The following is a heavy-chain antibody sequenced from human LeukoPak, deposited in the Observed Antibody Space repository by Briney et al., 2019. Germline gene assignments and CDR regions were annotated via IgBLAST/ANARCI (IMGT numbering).Heavy chain of an antibody. CDR1: GYSISSGYY. CDR3: ARDQAYCSGGSCYLVWFDP. CDR2: IYHSGST. J-gene: IGHJ5*02. D-gene: IGHD2-15*01. V-gene: IGHV4-38-2*02. Sequence: SETLSLTCTVSGYSISSGYYWGWIRQPPGKGLEWIGSIYHSGSTYYNPSLKSRVTISVDTSKNQFSLKLSSVTAADTAVYYCARDQAYCSGGSCYLVWFDPWGQRTLVTVSS.